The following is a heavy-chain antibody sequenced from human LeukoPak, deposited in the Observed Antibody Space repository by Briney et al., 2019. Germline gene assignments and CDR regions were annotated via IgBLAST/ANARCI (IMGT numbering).Heavy chain of an antibody. CDR3: ARDPPIYFGVPSCHNIPHGMDV. Sequence: GGSLRLSCAASGFTFSSYSMNWVRQAPGKGLEWVSSISSSSSYIYYADSVKGRFTISRDNAKNSLYLQMNSLRAEDTALYYCARDPPIYFGVPSCHNIPHGMDVWGQGTPVTVSS. V-gene: IGHV3-21*01. CDR1: GFTFSSYS. D-gene: IGHD2-2*02. CDR2: ISSSSSYI. J-gene: IGHJ6*02.